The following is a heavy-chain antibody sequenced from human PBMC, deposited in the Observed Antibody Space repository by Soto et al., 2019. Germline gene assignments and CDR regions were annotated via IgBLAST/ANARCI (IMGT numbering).Heavy chain of an antibody. Sequence: QVQLVQSGAEVKKPGASVKVSCKASGYTFTSYDINWVRQATGQGLEWMGWMNPNSANTGYAQKFQGRVTMTRNTSMSTAYMWLSSLRSEDTGLFYSARAGVRGMDVWGQGTTVSVSS. CDR2: MNPNSANT. CDR3: ARAGVRGMDV. CDR1: GYTFTSYD. J-gene: IGHJ6*02. V-gene: IGHV1-8*01. D-gene: IGHD3-10*01.